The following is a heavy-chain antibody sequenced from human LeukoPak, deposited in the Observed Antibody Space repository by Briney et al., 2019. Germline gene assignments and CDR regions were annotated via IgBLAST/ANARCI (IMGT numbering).Heavy chain of an antibody. CDR1: GYTFTGYY. D-gene: IGHD1-7*01. V-gene: IGHV1-69*13. Sequence: ASVKVSCKASGYTFTGYYMHWVRQAPGQGLEWMGGIIPIFGTANYAQKFQGRVTITADESTSTAYMELSSLRAEDTAVYYCARAPYNWNYGNFDYWGQGTLVTVSS. CDR3: ARAPYNWNYGNFDY. J-gene: IGHJ4*02. CDR2: IIPIFGTA.